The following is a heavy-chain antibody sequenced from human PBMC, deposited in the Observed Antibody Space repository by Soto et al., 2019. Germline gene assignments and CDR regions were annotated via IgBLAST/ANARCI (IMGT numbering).Heavy chain of an antibody. CDR1: GDTFSSYA. D-gene: IGHD3-22*01. V-gene: IGHV1-69*13. J-gene: IGHJ4*02. CDR3: ARCSYDCSGYLDIDY. Sequence: ASVKVSCKASGDTFSSYAISWVRQAPGQGLEWMGGIIPIFGTANYAQKFQGRVTITADESTSTTYMELSSLRSEDTAVYYCARCSYDCSGYLDIDYWGQGTLVTVSS. CDR2: IIPIFGTA.